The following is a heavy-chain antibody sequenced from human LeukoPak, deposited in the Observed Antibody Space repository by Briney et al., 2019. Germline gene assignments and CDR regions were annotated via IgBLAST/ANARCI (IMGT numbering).Heavy chain of an antibody. Sequence: SETLSLTCTVPGGSISSSSYYWGWIRQPPGKGLEWIGSIYYSGSTYYNPSLKSRVTISVDTSKNQFSLKLSSVTAADTAVYYCARYYYDSSGYYEVFDYWGQGTLVTVSS. V-gene: IGHV4-39*07. CDR3: ARYYYDSSGYYEVFDY. CDR2: IYYSGST. D-gene: IGHD3-22*01. CDR1: GGSISSSSYY. J-gene: IGHJ4*02.